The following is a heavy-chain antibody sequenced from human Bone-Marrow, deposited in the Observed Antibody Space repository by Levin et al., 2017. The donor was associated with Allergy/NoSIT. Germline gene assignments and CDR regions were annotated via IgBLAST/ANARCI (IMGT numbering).Heavy chain of an antibody. Sequence: PGGSLRLSCVVSGFTFDDHAMHWVRQGPGRGLEWVSAITWNSVDVAYADSVKGRFTISRDNAKNSLYLEINDLRPEDTAVYYCARDMIAARPYYGMDVWGRGTAVTVFS. V-gene: IGHV3-9*01. CDR3: ARDMIAARPYYGMDV. CDR1: GFTFDDHA. J-gene: IGHJ6*02. D-gene: IGHD3-22*01. CDR2: ITWNSVDV.